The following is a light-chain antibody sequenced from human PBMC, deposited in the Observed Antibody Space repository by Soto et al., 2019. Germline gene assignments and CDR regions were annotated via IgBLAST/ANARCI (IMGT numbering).Light chain of an antibody. V-gene: IGKV3-15*01. CDR1: QSISSD. Sequence: EILMTQSPATLSVSPGERATLSCRASQSISSDLAWYQHKPDQGPRLLIYGASTRVTGIPARFSGSGSGTEFTLTISSLQSEDFAVYYCQQYNGGWTFGQGTKVEIK. CDR3: QQYNGGWT. CDR2: GAS. J-gene: IGKJ1*01.